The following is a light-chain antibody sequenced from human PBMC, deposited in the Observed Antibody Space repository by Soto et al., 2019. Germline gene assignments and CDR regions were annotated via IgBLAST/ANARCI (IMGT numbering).Light chain of an antibody. CDR3: SSFAGNNNLV. CDR2: EGS. J-gene: IGLJ2*01. CDR1: SSDVGVYNY. V-gene: IGLV2-8*01. Sequence: QSALTQPPSASGSPGQSVTISCTGTSSDVGVYNYVSWYQQHPGKAPKLMIYEGSKRPSGVPDRFSGSKSGNTASLTVSGLQAEDEADYYCSSFAGNNNLVFGGGTKVTVL.